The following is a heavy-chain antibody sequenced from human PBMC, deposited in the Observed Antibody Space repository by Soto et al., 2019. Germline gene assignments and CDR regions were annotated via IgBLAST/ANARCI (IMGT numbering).Heavy chain of an antibody. CDR2: IYYSGST. CDR3: ARDGSARLFDY. Sequence: ASETLSLTCTVSGGSISSYYWSWIRQPPGKGLEWIGYIYYSGSTNYNPSLKSRVTISVDTSKNQFSLKLSSVTAADTAVYYCARDGSARLFDYWGQGTLVTVSS. D-gene: IGHD6-6*01. J-gene: IGHJ4*02. V-gene: IGHV4-59*01. CDR1: GGSISSYY.